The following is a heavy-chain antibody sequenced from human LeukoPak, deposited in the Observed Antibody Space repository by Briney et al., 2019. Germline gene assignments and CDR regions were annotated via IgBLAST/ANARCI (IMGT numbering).Heavy chain of an antibody. CDR2: INHSGST. CDR1: GGSFSGYY. Sequence: KPSETLSLTCAVFGGSFSGYYWSCIRQTPGKGLEWIGEINHSGSTHHNPSLKSRVTISADTSKNQFSLKLTSVTAADAAVYYCASGTRYNPFDYWGQGTRVTVSS. J-gene: IGHJ4*02. D-gene: IGHD3-16*02. CDR3: ASGTRYNPFDY. V-gene: IGHV4-34*01.